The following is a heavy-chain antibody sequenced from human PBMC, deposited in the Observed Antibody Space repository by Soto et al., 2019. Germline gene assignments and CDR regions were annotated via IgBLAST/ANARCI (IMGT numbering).Heavy chain of an antibody. J-gene: IGHJ4*02. Sequence: QITLKESGPTLVKPTQTLTLTCTFSGFSLSTSGVGVGWIRKPPGKALEWLALIYWDDDKRYSPSLKSRLTITKDTSKIQVILTMTNMDPVETATYYCAHRRSYGSGSYFDYWGQGTLVTVSS. V-gene: IGHV2-5*02. CDR1: GFSLSTSGVG. D-gene: IGHD3-10*01. CDR2: IYWDDDK. CDR3: AHRRSYGSGSYFDY.